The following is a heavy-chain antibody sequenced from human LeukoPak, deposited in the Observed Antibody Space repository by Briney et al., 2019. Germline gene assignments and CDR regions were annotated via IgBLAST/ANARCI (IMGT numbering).Heavy chain of an antibody. J-gene: IGHJ4*02. CDR1: GFTFSSYA. Sequence: PGGSLRLSCAASGFTFSSYAMSWVRQAPGKGLEWVSATSASGGSTYYADSVKGRFTISRDNPKNTLYLQMNSLRAEDTAVYYCAKGTGGLSAAAGTPGYWGQGTLVTVSS. CDR3: AKGTGGLSAAAGTPGY. D-gene: IGHD6-13*01. CDR2: TSASGGST. V-gene: IGHV3-23*01.